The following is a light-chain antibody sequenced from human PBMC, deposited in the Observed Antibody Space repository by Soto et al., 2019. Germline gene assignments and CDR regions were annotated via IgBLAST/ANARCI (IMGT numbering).Light chain of an antibody. Sequence: SYELTQTSSVSVAPGQTARISCGGNNIGGKSVHWYQQKPGQAPVVVVYDDSDRPSGIPERFSGSNSGNTATLTISRVEAGDEADYHCQVWDDNSDHHVFGNRTKVTVL. CDR3: QVWDDNSDHHV. V-gene: IGLV3-21*02. CDR2: DDS. J-gene: IGLJ1*01. CDR1: NIGGKS.